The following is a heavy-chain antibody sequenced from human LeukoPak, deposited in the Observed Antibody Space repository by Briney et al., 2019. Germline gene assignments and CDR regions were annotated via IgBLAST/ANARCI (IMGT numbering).Heavy chain of an antibody. J-gene: IGHJ4*02. CDR2: INHSGST. CDR1: GGSFSGYY. D-gene: IGHD3-3*01. CDR3: ARGRAYYDFWSGPYFDY. V-gene: IGHV4-34*01. Sequence: SETLSLTCAVYGGSFSGYYWSWIRQPPGKGLEWIGEINHSGSTNYNPSLKSRVTISVDTSKNQFSLKLSSVTAADTAVYYCARGRAYYDFWSGPYFDYWGQGTLVTVPS.